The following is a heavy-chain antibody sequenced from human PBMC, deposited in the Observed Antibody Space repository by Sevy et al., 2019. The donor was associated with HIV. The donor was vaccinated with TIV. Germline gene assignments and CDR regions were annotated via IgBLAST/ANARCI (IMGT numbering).Heavy chain of an antibody. D-gene: IGHD4-4*01. CDR3: ARDPFSKADY. Sequence: GGSLRLSCAGSGFTVSRYWMSWVRQAPGKGLEWVANINQDGSGQNYVDSVKGRFTISRDNAKNSLYLQMNSLRAEDTAVYYCARDPFSKADYWGQGTLVTVSS. J-gene: IGHJ4*02. CDR1: GFTVSRYW. CDR2: INQDGSGQ. V-gene: IGHV3-7*01.